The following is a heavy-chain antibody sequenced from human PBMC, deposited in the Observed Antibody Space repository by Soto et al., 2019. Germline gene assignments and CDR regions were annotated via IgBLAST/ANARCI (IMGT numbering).Heavy chain of an antibody. V-gene: IGHV3-30-3*01. J-gene: IGHJ4*02. CDR1: GFNFSSYA. CDR2: ISYDGSNK. CDR3: ASCTNAPPKNYFDY. D-gene: IGHD2-8*01. Sequence: PGGSLRLSCAASGFNFSSYAVHWVRQAPGKGLEWVAVISYDGSNKYYADSVKGRFTISRDNSKNTLYLQMNSLRAEDTAVYYCASCTNAPPKNYFDYWGQGTLVTVSS.